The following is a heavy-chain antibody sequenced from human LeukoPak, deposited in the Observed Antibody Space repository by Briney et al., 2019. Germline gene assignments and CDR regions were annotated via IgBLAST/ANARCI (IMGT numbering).Heavy chain of an antibody. J-gene: IGHJ6*02. Sequence: GGSLRLSCAASGFTVSSNYMSWVRQAPGKELEWVSVIYSGGSTYYADSVKGRFTISRHNSKNTLYLQMNSLRAEDTAVYYCARDYKSEVDYGGNSGMDVWGQGTTVTVSS. D-gene: IGHD4-23*01. CDR1: GFTVSSNY. CDR2: IYSGGST. CDR3: ARDYKSEVDYGGNSGMDV. V-gene: IGHV3-53*04.